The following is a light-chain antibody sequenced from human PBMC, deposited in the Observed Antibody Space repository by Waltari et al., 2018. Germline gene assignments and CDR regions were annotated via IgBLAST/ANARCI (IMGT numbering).Light chain of an antibody. CDR1: ALPKQY. CDR2: KDC. V-gene: IGLV3-25*03. Sequence: SYDLTQPPSVSVSPGQTARITCSGDALPKQYTYWYQQKPGQAPVAVIYKDCERPSGTPERFSVSSSGTTVTLTISGVQAEDEADYYCQSADSSGKIFGGGTKLTVL. CDR3: QSADSSGKI. J-gene: IGLJ2*01.